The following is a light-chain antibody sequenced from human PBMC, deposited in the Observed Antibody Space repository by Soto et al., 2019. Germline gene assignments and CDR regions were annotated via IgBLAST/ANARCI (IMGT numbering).Light chain of an antibody. J-gene: IGKJ1*01. CDR1: QSVRSNN. V-gene: IGKV3-20*01. CDR2: GAS. Sequence: EIVLTQSPGTLSLSPGQRATLSFXXSQSVRSNNLAWYQQKPGQAPRLLIYGASSRATGIPDRFSGSGSGTDFTLTISRLEPEDFAVYYCQQYGSSPGTFGQGTKVDIK. CDR3: QQYGSSPGT.